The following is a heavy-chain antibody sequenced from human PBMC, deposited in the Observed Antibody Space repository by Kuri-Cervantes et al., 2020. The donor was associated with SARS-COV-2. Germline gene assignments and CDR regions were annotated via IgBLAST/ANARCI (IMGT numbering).Heavy chain of an antibody. Sequence: ESLKISCTVSGGSISSYYWSWIRQPPGQGLEWLGYIYYSGSTKYNPSLESRVTISVDTSKNQFSLKLSSVTAADTAVYYCARQGGYSSSSLDYWGQGTLVTVSS. J-gene: IGHJ4*02. V-gene: IGHV4-59*08. CDR1: GGSISSYY. CDR3: ARQGGYSSSSLDY. CDR2: IYYSGST. D-gene: IGHD6-6*01.